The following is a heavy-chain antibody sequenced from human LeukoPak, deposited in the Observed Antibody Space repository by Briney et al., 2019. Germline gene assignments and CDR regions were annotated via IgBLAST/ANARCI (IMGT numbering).Heavy chain of an antibody. CDR2: IIPIFGTA. D-gene: IGHD3-22*01. CDR1: GGTFSSYA. Sequence: SVKVSCKASGGTFSSYAISWVRQAPGQGLEWMGGIIPIFGTANYAQKFQGRVTITAHESTSTAYMELSSLRSEDTAVYYCARSRENYYDSSEIPNWFDPWGQGTLVTVSS. CDR3: ARSRENYYDSSEIPNWFDP. J-gene: IGHJ5*02. V-gene: IGHV1-69*13.